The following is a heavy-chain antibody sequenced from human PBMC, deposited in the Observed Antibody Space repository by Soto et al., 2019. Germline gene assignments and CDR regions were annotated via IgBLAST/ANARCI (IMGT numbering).Heavy chain of an antibody. CDR3: ARGAVSGEIDY. V-gene: IGHV3-13*01. CDR2: IGTAGDT. D-gene: IGHD3-10*01. Sequence: EVQLVESGGGLVQPGGSLRLSCAASGFTFSSYDMHWVRQATGKGLEWVSAIGTAGDTYYPGSVKGRFTISRENAKNSLYLQMNSLIAEDTAVYYCARGAVSGEIDYWGQGTLVTVSS. CDR1: GFTFSSYD. J-gene: IGHJ4*02.